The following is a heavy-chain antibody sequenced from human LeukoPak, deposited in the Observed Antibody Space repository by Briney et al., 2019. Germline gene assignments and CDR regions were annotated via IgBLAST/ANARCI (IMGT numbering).Heavy chain of an antibody. CDR2: INPSGGST. D-gene: IGHD6-6*01. CDR3: ASGTKYSSSFYQYFDY. CDR1: RYTFTSYY. Sequence: ASVKVSCKASRYTFTSYYMHWVRQAPGQGLEWMGIINPSGGSTSYAQKFQGRVTITADESTSTAYMELSSLRSEDTAVYYCASGTKYSSSFYQYFDYWGQGTLVTVSS. J-gene: IGHJ4*02. V-gene: IGHV1-46*01.